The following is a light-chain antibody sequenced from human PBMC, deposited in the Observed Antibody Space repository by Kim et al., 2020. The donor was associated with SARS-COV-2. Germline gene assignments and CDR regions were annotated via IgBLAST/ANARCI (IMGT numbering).Light chain of an antibody. V-gene: IGLV1-47*01. CDR3: SSWDDSLSGRV. Sequence: QLVLTQPPSASGTPGQRVTISCSGRSSNIGSNYVYWYQQLPGTAPKLLIYGNNQRPSGVPDRISGSKSGTSASLAISGLRSEDEADYYCSSWDDSLSGRVFGGGTQLTVL. J-gene: IGLJ3*02. CDR1: SSNIGSNY. CDR2: GNN.